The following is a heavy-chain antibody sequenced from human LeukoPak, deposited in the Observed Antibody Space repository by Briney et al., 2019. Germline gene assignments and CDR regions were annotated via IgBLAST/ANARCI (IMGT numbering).Heavy chain of an antibody. Sequence: SETLSLTCTVSGGSISGWYWSWIRQSPGKGLEWIGYIYGSGNTNYNPSLKSRVTISVDTSKNQFSLKLSSVTAADTAVYYCARGAVCGGDCYPSNWFDPWGQGTLVTVSS. CDR1: GGSISGWY. V-gene: IGHV4-59*01. CDR2: IYGSGNT. D-gene: IGHD2-21*02. J-gene: IGHJ5*02. CDR3: ARGAVCGGDCYPSNWFDP.